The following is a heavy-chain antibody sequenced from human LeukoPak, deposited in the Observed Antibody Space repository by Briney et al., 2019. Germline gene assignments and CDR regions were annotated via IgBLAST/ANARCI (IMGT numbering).Heavy chain of an antibody. Sequence: GGSLRLTCAASGFTFSSYGMSWVRQAPGKGLEWVSAISGSGGSTYYADSVKGRFTISRDNSKNTLYLQMNSLRAEDTAVYYCAKSYSNYGGYYYYYYMDVWGKGTTVTVSS. CDR3: AKSYSNYGGYYYYYYMDV. V-gene: IGHV3-23*01. J-gene: IGHJ6*03. CDR1: GFTFSSYG. CDR2: ISGSGGST. D-gene: IGHD4-11*01.